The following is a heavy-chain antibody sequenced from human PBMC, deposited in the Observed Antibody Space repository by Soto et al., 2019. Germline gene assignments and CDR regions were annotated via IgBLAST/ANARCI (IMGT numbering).Heavy chain of an antibody. J-gene: IGHJ6*02. CDR2: IIPILGTA. CDR3: AMGDYYDSSGYPLQRDV. D-gene: IGHD3-22*01. Sequence: QVQLVQSGAEVKKPGSSVKVSCKASGGTFSSYAISWVRQAPGQGLEWMGGIIPILGTANYAQKFQGRVTITADESTSTAYMELSSLRSEDTAVDYCAMGDYYDSSGYPLQRDVWGQGTTVTVSS. V-gene: IGHV1-69*11. CDR1: GGTFSSYA.